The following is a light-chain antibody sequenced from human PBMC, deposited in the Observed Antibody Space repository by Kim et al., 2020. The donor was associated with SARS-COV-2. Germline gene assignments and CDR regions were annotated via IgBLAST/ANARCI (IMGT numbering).Light chain of an antibody. CDR2: WRD. Sequence: GKKGRIKRLGESLRRENASWEQQKTGQAPLPVIYWRDNRPSGVPDRVSGSSSGKTASLTITGAQAEDEAEYFYNSRDSRGNWVFGGGTQLIVL. J-gene: IGLJ3*02. V-gene: IGLV3-19*01. CDR1: SLRREN. CDR3: NSRDSRGNWV.